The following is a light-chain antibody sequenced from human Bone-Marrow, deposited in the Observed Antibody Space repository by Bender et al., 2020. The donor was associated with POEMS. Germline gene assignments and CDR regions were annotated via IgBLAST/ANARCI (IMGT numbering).Light chain of an antibody. Sequence: QSALTQPASVSGSPGQSITISCAGTFSDVGSYNFVSWYQQHPGKAPKLIIYEVSRRPSGVSNRFSGSKSGNTASLTISGLQAEDEADYFCSSYTTSRHMVFGGGTKVTVL. J-gene: IGLJ3*02. V-gene: IGLV2-14*02. CDR1: FSDVGSYNF. CDR3: SSYTTSRHMV. CDR2: EVS.